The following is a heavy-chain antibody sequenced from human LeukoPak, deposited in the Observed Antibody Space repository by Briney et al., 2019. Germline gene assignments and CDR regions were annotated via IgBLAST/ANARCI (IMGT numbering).Heavy chain of an antibody. CDR1: GGSISSYY. CDR3: ASHYYGSGSNFDY. CDR2: IYYSGST. V-gene: IGHV4-59*01. J-gene: IGHJ4*02. Sequence: SETLSLTCTVSGGSISSYYWSWIRQPPGKGLEWIGYIYYSGSTNYNPSLKSRVTISVDTSKNQFSLKLSPVTAADTAVYYCASHYYGSGSNFDYWGQGTLVTVSS. D-gene: IGHD3-10*01.